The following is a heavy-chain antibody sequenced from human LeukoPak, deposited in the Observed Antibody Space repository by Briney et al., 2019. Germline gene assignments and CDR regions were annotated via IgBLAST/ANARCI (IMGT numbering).Heavy chain of an antibody. V-gene: IGHV1-3*01. CDR1: GYTFTSYA. Sequence: ASVKVSCKASGYTFTSYAMHWVRQAPGQRLEWMGWINAGNGNTKYSQKFQGRVTITRDTSASTAYMELSSLRSEDTAVYYCARDGPRGYSYGLYAFDIWGQGTMVTVSS. CDR3: ARDGPRGYSYGLYAFDI. J-gene: IGHJ3*02. D-gene: IGHD5-18*01. CDR2: INAGNGNT.